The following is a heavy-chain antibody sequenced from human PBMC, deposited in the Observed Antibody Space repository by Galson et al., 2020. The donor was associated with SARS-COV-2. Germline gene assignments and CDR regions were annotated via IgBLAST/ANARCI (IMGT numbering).Heavy chain of an antibody. CDR2: MYYIGSS. CDR3: VRHGYCSSGSCSANDAFHS. J-gene: IGHJ3*02. D-gene: IGHD2-2*03. Sequence: ETSETLSLTCSVSGASLSSDFWSWIRQPPGKGLEWIGFMYYIGSSNNNPSLKSRVTISVDMSKSHLSLELRSVTAADTAVYYCVRHGYCSSGSCSANDAFHSWGQGTMVTVSS. CDR1: GASLSSDF. V-gene: IGHV4-59*08.